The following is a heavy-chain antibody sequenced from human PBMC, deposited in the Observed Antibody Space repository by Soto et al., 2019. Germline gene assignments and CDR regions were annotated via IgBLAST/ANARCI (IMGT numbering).Heavy chain of an antibody. CDR2: IYPGDSDT. CDR3: AKGGKVLRNGMDV. CDR1: GYSFTSYW. Sequence: GESLKISCKGSGYSFTSYWIGWVRQMPGKGLEWMGIIYPGDSDTRYSQPFQGQVTISADKSISTAYLQWSSLKASDTAMYYCAKGGKVLRNGMDVWGQGTTVTVSS. J-gene: IGHJ6*02. D-gene: IGHD3-16*01. V-gene: IGHV5-51*01.